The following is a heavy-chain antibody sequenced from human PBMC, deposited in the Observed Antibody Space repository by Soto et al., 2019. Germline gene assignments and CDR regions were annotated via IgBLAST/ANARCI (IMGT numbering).Heavy chain of an antibody. D-gene: IGHD3-22*01. Sequence: ASVKVSCKASGYTFTSYGISWVRQAPGQGLEWMGWISAYNGNTNYAQKLQGRVTMTTDTSTSTAYMELRSLRSDDTAVYYCARATRYYDSSGYYLADAFDIWGQGTMVTVSS. CDR3: ARATRYYDSSGYYLADAFDI. V-gene: IGHV1-18*01. CDR2: ISAYNGNT. CDR1: GYTFTSYG. J-gene: IGHJ3*02.